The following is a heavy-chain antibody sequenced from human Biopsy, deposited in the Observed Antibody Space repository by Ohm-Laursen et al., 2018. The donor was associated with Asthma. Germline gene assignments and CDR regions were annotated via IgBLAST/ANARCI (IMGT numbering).Heavy chain of an antibody. CDR1: GYTFNSAG. J-gene: IGHJ6*02. D-gene: IGHD3-10*01. Sequence: ATVKISCKTSGYTFNSAGITWVRQAPGQGLEWMGWISVYNGNTKVAQKLQDRVTMITGASTSTAYMELRSLRSDDTAVYFCARAVDYSHYYGIDVWGQGTTVTVS. V-gene: IGHV1-18*01. CDR2: ISVYNGNT. CDR3: ARAVDYSHYYGIDV.